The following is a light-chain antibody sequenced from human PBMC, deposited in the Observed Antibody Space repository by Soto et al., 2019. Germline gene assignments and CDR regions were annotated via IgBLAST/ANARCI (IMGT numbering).Light chain of an antibody. V-gene: IGKV1-27*01. CDR1: QGISNY. Sequence: DIQMTQSPSSLSASIGDRVPITCRASQGISNYLAWYQHKAGKVPNLLIYGASTLQSGVPSRFSGSGSGTEFTLPISSLQPEDVATYYCQKYNGAPRTFGQGTKVEI. CDR3: QKYNGAPRT. J-gene: IGKJ1*01. CDR2: GAS.